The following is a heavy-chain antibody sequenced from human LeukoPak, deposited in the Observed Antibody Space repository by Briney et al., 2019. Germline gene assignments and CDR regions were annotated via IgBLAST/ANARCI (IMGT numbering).Heavy chain of an antibody. V-gene: IGHV3-30*04. Sequence: GGSLRLSCAASGFTFSSYAMHWVRQAPGKGPEWVAVISYDGSNKYYADSVKGRFTISRDNSKNTLYLQMNSLRAEDTAVYYCARDGGYSSSWYVTPRYYYGMDVWGQGTTVTVSS. CDR3: ARDGGYSSSWYVTPRYYYGMDV. CDR1: GFTFSSYA. J-gene: IGHJ6*02. CDR2: ISYDGSNK. D-gene: IGHD6-13*01.